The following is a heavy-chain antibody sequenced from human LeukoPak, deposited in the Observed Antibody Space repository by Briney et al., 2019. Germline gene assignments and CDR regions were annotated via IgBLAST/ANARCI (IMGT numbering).Heavy chain of an antibody. CDR3: AGSRYSSGWYGVLDY. Sequence: GRSLRLSCAASGFTFSSYGMHWVRQAPGKGLEWVAVIWYDGSNKYYADSVKGRFTISRDNSKNTLYLQMNSLRAEDTAVYYCAGSRYSSGWYGVLDYWGQGTLATVSS. CDR2: IWYDGSNK. V-gene: IGHV3-33*01. J-gene: IGHJ4*02. D-gene: IGHD6-19*01. CDR1: GFTFSSYG.